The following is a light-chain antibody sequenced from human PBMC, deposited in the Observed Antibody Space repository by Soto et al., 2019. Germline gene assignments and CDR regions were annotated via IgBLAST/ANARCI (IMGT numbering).Light chain of an antibody. CDR2: GVS. J-gene: IGKJ1*01. V-gene: IGKV3-15*01. Sequence: LTQSPATLSVSPGERATLSCRASQRVSSNLAWYQQTPGRAPRLLIYGVSVRATGIPARFSGSGSGTEFTLTISSLQSEDFATYYCQQSYSTPWTFGQGTKVDIK. CDR3: QQSYSTPWT. CDR1: QRVSSN.